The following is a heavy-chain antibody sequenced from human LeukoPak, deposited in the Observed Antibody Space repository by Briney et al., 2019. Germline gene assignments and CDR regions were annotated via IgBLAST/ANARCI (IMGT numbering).Heavy chain of an antibody. J-gene: IGHJ6*03. CDR1: GGSFSGYY. CDR2: IIHSGST. D-gene: IGHD5-18*01. CDR3: ARLGAYSYGYFYYYYMDV. Sequence: SETLSLTCAVYGGSFSGYYWSWIRQPPGKGLEWIGEIIHSGSTNYNPSLKSRVTISVDTSKNQFSLKLSSVTAADTAVYYCARLGAYSYGYFYYYYMDVWGKGTTVTISS. V-gene: IGHV4-34*12.